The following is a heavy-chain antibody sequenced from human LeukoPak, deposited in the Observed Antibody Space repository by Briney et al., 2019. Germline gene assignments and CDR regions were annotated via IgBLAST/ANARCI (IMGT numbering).Heavy chain of an antibody. CDR1: GYTFSSYA. V-gene: IGHV3-30-3*01. CDR2: ISYDGSNK. Sequence: GGSLRLSCAASGYTFSSYAMHWVRQAPGKGLEWVAVISYDGSNKYYADSEKGRFTISRDNSKNTLYLQKNNLRAEDTAVYYCARGFLESDVMDIVVVPAAMGYWGQGTLVTVSS. CDR3: ARGFLESDVMDIVVVPAAMGY. D-gene: IGHD2-2*03. J-gene: IGHJ4*02.